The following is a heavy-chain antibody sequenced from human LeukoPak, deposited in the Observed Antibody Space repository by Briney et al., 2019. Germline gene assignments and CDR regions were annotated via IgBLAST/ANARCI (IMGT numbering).Heavy chain of an antibody. V-gene: IGHV4-39*01. J-gene: IGHJ5*02. Sequence: SETLSLTCTVSGGSISSSSYYWGWIRQPPGKGLEWIGSIYYSGSSSYYNPSLKSRVTISVDTSKNQFSLKLSSVTAADTAVYYCAAITMVLSWGQGTLVTVSS. D-gene: IGHD3-10*01. CDR2: IYYSGSSS. CDR1: GGSISSSSYY. CDR3: AAITMVLS.